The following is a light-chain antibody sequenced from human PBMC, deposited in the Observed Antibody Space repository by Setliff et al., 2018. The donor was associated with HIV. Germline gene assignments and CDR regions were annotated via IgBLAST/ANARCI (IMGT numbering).Light chain of an antibody. Sequence: QSVLTQPPSASGTPRQRVTISCSGSSSNIGSNTVNWYQQLPGTAPKLLIYRNNQRPSGVPDRFSGSKSGTSASLAISDLQSEDEADYYCAAWDDSLNGPLFGGGTKVTVL. CDR1: SSNIGSNT. J-gene: IGLJ3*02. V-gene: IGLV1-44*01. CDR3: AAWDDSLNGPL. CDR2: RNN.